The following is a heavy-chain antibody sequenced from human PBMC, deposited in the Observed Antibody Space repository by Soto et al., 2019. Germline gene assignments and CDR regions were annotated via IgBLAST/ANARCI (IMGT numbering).Heavy chain of an antibody. CDR1: GGSFSDYY. CDR2: INHSGST. Sequence: SEILPLTWAVYGGSFSDYYWSCIRQPPGKGLEWIGEINHSGSTNYNPSLKSRVTISVDTSKNQFSLKLSSVTAADTAVYYCARMARGIAARQGMAHWGQGTLVTVSS. V-gene: IGHV4-34*01. D-gene: IGHD6-6*01. J-gene: IGHJ4*02. CDR3: ARMARGIAARQGMAH.